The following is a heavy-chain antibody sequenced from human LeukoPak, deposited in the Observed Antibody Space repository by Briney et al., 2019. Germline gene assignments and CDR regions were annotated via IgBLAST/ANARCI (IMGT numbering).Heavy chain of an antibody. CDR1: GFTFSSSW. J-gene: IGHJ4*02. Sequence: GGSLRLSCVTSGFTFSSSWMSWVRQAPGKGLEWVASINPDGSTRHRVDSLKGRFTISRDNAKKSLFLQMGALRAEDTAVYFCAKLLGTATRYDYWGLGTLVIVSS. CDR3: AKLLGTATRYDY. D-gene: IGHD1-7*01. CDR2: INPDGSTR. V-gene: IGHV3-7*01.